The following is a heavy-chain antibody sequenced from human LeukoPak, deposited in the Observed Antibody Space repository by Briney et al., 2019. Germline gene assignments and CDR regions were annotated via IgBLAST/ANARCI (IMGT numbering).Heavy chain of an antibody. CDR2: IYYSGGT. CDR3: ARVPDDYGGGY. D-gene: IGHD4-23*01. J-gene: IGHJ4*02. V-gene: IGHV4-59*01. CDR1: GASISGCY. Sequence: SETLSLTCTVSGASISGCYWSGIRQPPGKGLDWIAHIYYSGGTNYNPSLKSRVTISGDTSKNQVSLKVSSVTAADTAVYYCARVPDDYGGGYWGQGTLVTVSS.